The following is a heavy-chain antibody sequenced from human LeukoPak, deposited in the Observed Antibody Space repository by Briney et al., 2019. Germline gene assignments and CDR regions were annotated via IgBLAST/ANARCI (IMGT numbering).Heavy chain of an antibody. CDR3: ARLDPGTSSLDY. Sequence: SETLSLTCTVSGGSISSYYWSWIRQPPGMGLEWIGYIYYSGSTDYNPSLKSRVTISGDTSKNQFSLRLSSVTATDTAVYYCARLDPGTSSLDYWGQGTLVTVSS. V-gene: IGHV4-59*08. CDR2: IYYSGST. D-gene: IGHD2-2*01. J-gene: IGHJ4*02. CDR1: GGSISSYY.